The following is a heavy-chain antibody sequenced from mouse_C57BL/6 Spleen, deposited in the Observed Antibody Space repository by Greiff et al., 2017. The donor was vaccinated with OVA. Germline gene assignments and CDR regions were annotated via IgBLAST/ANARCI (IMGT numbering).Heavy chain of an antibody. CDR3: AREIRGHYFDY. J-gene: IGHJ2*01. Sequence: VQLQQPGAELVKPGASVKLSCTASGYTFTSYWITWVKQRPGQGLEWIGDLYPGGGSPNYNEKFKSKATLTVDTSSSTAYMQLSSLTSEDSAVYYCAREIRGHYFDYWGQGTTLTVSS. V-gene: IGHV1-55*01. CDR2: LYPGGGSP. CDR1: GYTFTSYW.